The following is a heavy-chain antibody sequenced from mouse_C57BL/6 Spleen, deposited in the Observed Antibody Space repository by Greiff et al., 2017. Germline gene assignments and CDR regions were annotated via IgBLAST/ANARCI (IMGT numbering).Heavy chain of an antibody. V-gene: IGHV6-6*01. CDR3: TREDDYDYAMDY. J-gene: IGHJ4*01. Sequence: EVKLVESGGGLVQPGGSMKLSCAASGFTFSDAWMDWVRQSPEKGLEWVAEIRNKANNHATYYAESVKGRFTISRDDSKSSVYLQMNSLRAEDTGIYYCTREDDYDYAMDYWGQGTSVTVSS. CDR1: GFTFSDAW. D-gene: IGHD2-4*01. CDR2: IRNKANNHAT.